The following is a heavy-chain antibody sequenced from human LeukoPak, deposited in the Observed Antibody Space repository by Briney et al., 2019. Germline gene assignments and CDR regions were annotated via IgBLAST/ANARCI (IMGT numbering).Heavy chain of an antibody. CDR2: IYYSGST. CDR3: ARLSSLANIAARGRTWLDP. CDR1: GGSINNSY. Sequence: SETLSLTRTVSGGSINNSYWTWIRQPPGKGLEWIGHIYYSGSTNYSPSLKSRVTISVDTSKNQFSLKLSSVTAADTAVYYCARLSSLANIAARGRTWLDPWGQGSLVTVSS. D-gene: IGHD6-6*01. V-gene: IGHV4-59*01. J-gene: IGHJ5*02.